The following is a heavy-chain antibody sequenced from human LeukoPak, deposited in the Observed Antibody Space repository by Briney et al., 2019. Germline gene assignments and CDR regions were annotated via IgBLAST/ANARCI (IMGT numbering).Heavy chain of an antibody. V-gene: IGHV3-48*04. CDR3: ARDRDHWPYYYGSGTDY. Sequence: GGSLRLSCAASGFTFSSYSMNWVRQAPGKGLEWVSYISSSSSTIYYADSVKGRFTISRDNAKNSLYLQMNSLRAEDTAVYYCARDRDHWPYYYGSGTDYWGQGTLVTVSS. D-gene: IGHD3-10*01. J-gene: IGHJ4*02. CDR1: GFTFSSYS. CDR2: ISSSSSTI.